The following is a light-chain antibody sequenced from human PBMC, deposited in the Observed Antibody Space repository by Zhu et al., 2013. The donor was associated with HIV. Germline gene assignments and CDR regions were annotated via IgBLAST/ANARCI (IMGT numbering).Light chain of an antibody. CDR1: SSNIGTQA. Sequence: QSVLTQPPSASATPGQRVTISCFGSSSNIGTQAVSWFQQLPGTAPKLLIYSNNERPSGVPDRFSGSKSGTSASLAISGLQSDDEADYYCSSYTSSSTLVFGTGTKVTVL. CDR2: SNN. V-gene: IGLV1-44*01. CDR3: SSYTSSSTLV. J-gene: IGLJ1*01.